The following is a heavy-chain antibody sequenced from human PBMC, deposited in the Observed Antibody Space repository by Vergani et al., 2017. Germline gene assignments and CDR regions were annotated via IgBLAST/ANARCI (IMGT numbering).Heavy chain of an antibody. CDR3: AREPLCGGDRECYFDY. J-gene: IGHJ4*01. Sequence: QVQLVESGGGVVQPGRSLRLSCAASGFTFSSYGMHWVRQAPGKGLEWVAVIWYDGSNKYYADSVKGPFTISRDKSKNTLYLQMNSLRAEDTAVYYCAREPLCGGDRECYFDYWGQGTLVTVSS. V-gene: IGHV3-33*01. D-gene: IGHD2-21*01. CDR1: GFTFSSYG. CDR2: IWYDGSNK.